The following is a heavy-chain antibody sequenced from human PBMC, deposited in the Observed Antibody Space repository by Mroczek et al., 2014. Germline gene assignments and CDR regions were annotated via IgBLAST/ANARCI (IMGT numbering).Heavy chain of an antibody. V-gene: IGHV4-59*01. Sequence: QVQLQESGPGLVKPSETLSLTCTVSGGSISSYYWSWIRQPPGKGLEWIGYIYYSGSTNYNPSLKSRVTISVDTSKNQFSLKLSSVTAADTAVYYCATGTSYYFDYWGQGTLVTVSS. J-gene: IGHJ4*02. CDR3: ATGTSYYFDY. CDR1: GGSISSYY. CDR2: IYYSGST. D-gene: IGHD6-13*01.